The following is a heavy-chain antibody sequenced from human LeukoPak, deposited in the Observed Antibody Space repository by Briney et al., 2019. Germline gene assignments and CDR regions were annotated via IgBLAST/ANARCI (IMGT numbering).Heavy chain of an antibody. J-gene: IGHJ4*02. CDR2: ISVCNGNT. Sequence: EASVKVSCTASGYTFTSYGISWVRQAPGQGLEWMGWISVCNGNTNYAQKLQGRVTMTTDTSTSTAYMELRSLRSDDTAVYYCARVIQSTFDYWGQGTLVTVSS. CDR1: GYTFTSYG. CDR3: ARVIQSTFDY. V-gene: IGHV1-18*01.